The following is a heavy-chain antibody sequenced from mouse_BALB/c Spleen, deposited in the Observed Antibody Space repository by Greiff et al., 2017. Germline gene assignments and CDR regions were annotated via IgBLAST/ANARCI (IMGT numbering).Heavy chain of an antibody. CDR2: ISSGSSTI. D-gene: IGHD2-4*01. Sequence: EVKLVESGGGLVQPGGSRKLSCAASGFTFSSFGMHWVRQAPEKGLEWVAYISSGSSTIYYADTVKGRFTISRDNPKNTLFLQMTSLRSEDTAMYYCARSNYDYGLYYAMDYWGQGTSVTVSS. V-gene: IGHV5-17*02. CDR1: GFTFSSFG. CDR3: ARSNYDYGLYYAMDY. J-gene: IGHJ4*01.